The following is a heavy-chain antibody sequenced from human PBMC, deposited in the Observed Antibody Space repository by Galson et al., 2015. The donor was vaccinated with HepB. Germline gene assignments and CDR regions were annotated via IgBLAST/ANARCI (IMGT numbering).Heavy chain of an antibody. Sequence: SLRLSCAASGFTFTTYSIHWVRQAPGKGLEWVAVVWHDGSNKYYADSVKGRFTISRDNSKNTVYLQMNSLRAEDTAVYYCARSIPVIAAADFWGQGTMVTVSS. V-gene: IGHV3-33*08. J-gene: IGHJ3*01. CDR2: VWHDGSNK. CDR3: ARSIPVIAAADF. CDR1: GFTFTTYS. D-gene: IGHD6-13*01.